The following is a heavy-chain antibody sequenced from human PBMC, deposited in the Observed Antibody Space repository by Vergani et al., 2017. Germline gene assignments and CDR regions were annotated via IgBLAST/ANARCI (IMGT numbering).Heavy chain of an antibody. CDR2: ISYDGSNK. D-gene: IGHD4-17*01. CDR1: GFTFSSYG. J-gene: IGHJ4*02. Sequence: QVQLVESGGGVVQPGRSLRLSCAASGFTFSSYGMHWVRQAPGKGLEGVAVISYDGSNKYYADSAKGRFTISRDNSKNTLYLQMNSLIAEDTAVYYCAKGSYDYGDYGHFDDWGQGTLVTVSS. V-gene: IGHV3-30*18. CDR3: AKGSYDYGDYGHFDD.